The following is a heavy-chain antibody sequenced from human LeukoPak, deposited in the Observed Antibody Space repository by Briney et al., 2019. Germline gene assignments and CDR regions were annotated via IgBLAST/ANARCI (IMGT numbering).Heavy chain of an antibody. CDR3: AGQTTGTHY. CDR1: GGSFSGYY. Sequence: TSETLSLTCAVYGGSFSGYYWSWIRQPPGKGLEWIGEINHSGSTNYNPSLKSRVIVSVDTSKNQFSLKLTSVTAADTAVYYCAGQTTGTHYWGQGTLVTVSS. J-gene: IGHJ4*02. D-gene: IGHD4-11*01. V-gene: IGHV4-34*01. CDR2: INHSGST.